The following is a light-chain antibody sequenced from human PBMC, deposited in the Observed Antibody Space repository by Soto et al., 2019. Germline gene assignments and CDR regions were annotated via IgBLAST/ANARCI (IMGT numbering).Light chain of an antibody. V-gene: IGLV1-40*01. CDR3: QSYDSSLSGSV. CDR2: GNS. Sequence: QSVLTQPPSVSGAPGQRVTISCTGSSSNIGAGYHVHWYQQLPGTAPKFLIYGNSNRPSGVPDRFSGSKSGTSASLAITGLQAEDEAGYYCQSYDSSLSGSVFGGGTKLTVL. J-gene: IGLJ3*02. CDR1: SSNIGAGYH.